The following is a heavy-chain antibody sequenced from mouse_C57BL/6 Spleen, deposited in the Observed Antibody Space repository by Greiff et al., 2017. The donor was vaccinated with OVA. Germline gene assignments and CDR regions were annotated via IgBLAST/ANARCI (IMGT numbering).Heavy chain of an antibody. D-gene: IGHD2-1*01. J-gene: IGHJ4*01. CDR1: GYAFSSSW. CDR3: ARDGNYFYAMDY. V-gene: IGHV1-82*01. Sequence: VQGVESGPELVKPGASVKISCKASGYAFSSSWMNWVKQRPGKGLEWIGRIYPGDGDTNYNGKFKGKATLTADKSSSTAYMQLSSLTSEDSAVYFCARDGNYFYAMDYWGQGTSVTVSS. CDR2: IYPGDGDT.